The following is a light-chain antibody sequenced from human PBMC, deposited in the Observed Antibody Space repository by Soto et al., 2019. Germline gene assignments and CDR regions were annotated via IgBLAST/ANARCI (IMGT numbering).Light chain of an antibody. CDR3: MQGTHWPWT. J-gene: IGKJ1*01. Sequence: DVVMTQSPLSLPVTLGQPASISCRSSYSLIHSDGDTYLNWFQQRPGQSPRRLIYEVSNRDSGVPDRLSGSGSGTDFTLKISRVEAEDVGIYYYMQGTHWPWTFGQGTEVEIK. CDR1: YSLIHSDGDTY. CDR2: EVS. V-gene: IGKV2-30*02.